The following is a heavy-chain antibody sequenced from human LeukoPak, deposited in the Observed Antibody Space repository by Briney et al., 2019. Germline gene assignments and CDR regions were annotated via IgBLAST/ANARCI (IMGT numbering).Heavy chain of an antibody. V-gene: IGHV1-2*02. D-gene: IGHD6-13*01. CDR2: INPNSGGT. CDR3: ARDAAAAGKEDAFDI. Sequence: ASVKVSCEASGYTFTGYYMHWVRQAPGQGLEWMGWINPNSGGTNYAQEFQGRVTMTRDTSISTAYMELSRLRSDDTAVYYCARDAAAAGKEDAFDIWGQGTMVTVSS. CDR1: GYTFTGYY. J-gene: IGHJ3*02.